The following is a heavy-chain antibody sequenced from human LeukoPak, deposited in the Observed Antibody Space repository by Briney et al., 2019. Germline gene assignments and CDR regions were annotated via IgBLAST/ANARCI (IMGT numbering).Heavy chain of an antibody. V-gene: IGHV3-66*01. Sequence: GGSLRLSCVASGLSVGRNYMTWVRQAPGKGLEWVSVLYSGGVRDYADSVKGRFTISRDDSKNTLSLLMNNLRPDDTALYYCARAATVTTADAFDIWGQGTMVTVSS. D-gene: IGHD4-17*01. J-gene: IGHJ3*02. CDR2: LYSGGVR. CDR3: ARAATVTTADAFDI. CDR1: GLSVGRNY.